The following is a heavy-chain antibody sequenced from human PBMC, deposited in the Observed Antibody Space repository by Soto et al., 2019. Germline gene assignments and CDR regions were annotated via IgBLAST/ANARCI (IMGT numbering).Heavy chain of an antibody. J-gene: IGHJ4*02. CDR3: ARETLVGALDY. D-gene: IGHD1-26*01. CDR2: IYYSGST. CDR1: GGSISSYY. Sequence: ASETLSLTCTVSGGSISSYYWSWIRQPPGKGLEWIGYIYYSGSTNYNPSLKSRVTISVDTSKNQFSLKLSSVTAADTAVYYCARETLVGALDYWGQGTLVTVSS. V-gene: IGHV4-59*01.